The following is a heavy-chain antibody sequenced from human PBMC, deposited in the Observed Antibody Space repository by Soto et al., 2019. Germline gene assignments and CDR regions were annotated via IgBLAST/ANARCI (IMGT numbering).Heavy chain of an antibody. J-gene: IGHJ3*01. Sequence: GGSLRLSCAASGSTFSSYAMSWVRQAPGKGLEWVSVISGSGDSTYYAASVKGRFTISRDNSKNTLYVQMNSLRAEDTAVYYCARELGYCSGGSCYMDGAFDFWGQGTMVTVSS. CDR2: ISGSGDST. V-gene: IGHV3-23*01. CDR1: GSTFSSYA. CDR3: ARELGYCSGGSCYMDGAFDF. D-gene: IGHD2-15*01.